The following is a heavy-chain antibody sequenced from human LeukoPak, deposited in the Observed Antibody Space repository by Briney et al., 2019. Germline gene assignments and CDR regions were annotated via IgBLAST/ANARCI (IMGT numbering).Heavy chain of an antibody. CDR3: ARVFSGNSDDYYYGMDV. V-gene: IGHV1-46*01. CDR1: GYTFTSYY. CDR2: INPSGGST. J-gene: IGHJ6*02. D-gene: IGHD4-23*01. Sequence: ASVKVSCKASGYTFTSYYMRWVRQAPGQGLEWMGIINPSGGSTRYAQKFQGRVTMTRDTSTSTVYMGLSSLRSEDTAVYYCARVFSGNSDDYYYGMDVWGQGTTVTVSS.